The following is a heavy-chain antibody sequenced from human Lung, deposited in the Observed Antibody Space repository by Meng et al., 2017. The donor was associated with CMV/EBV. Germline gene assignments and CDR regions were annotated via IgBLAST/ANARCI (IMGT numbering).Heavy chain of an antibody. CDR1: GGSISSSSYY. D-gene: IGHD1-26*01. V-gene: IGHV4-39*07. J-gene: IGHJ4*02. CDR2: IYYSGST. CDR3: ARGSLGLGAMDQLDY. Sequence: SXTLSLXCTVSGGSISSSSYYWGWIRQPPGKGLEWIGSIYYSGSTYYNPSLKSRVTISVDTSKNQFSLKLSSVTAADTAVYYCARGSLGLGAMDQLDYWGQGTLVTVSS.